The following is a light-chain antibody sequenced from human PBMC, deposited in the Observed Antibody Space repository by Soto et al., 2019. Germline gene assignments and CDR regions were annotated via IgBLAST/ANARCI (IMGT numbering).Light chain of an antibody. V-gene: IGKV3-20*01. J-gene: IGKJ1*01. CDR3: QQYGSSVT. CDR1: QSVSSSY. Sequence: EIVLTQSPGTLSLSPGERATLSCRASQSVSSSYLAWYQQKPGQAPRLLIYGASSRATGIPDRFSGSGSGTDFTLTISRLEPEDFAVYYCQQYGSSVTFGQGTRWIS. CDR2: GAS.